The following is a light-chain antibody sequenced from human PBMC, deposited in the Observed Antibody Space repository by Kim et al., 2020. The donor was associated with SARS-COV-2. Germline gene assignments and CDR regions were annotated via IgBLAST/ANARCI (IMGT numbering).Light chain of an antibody. CDR3: QTWGTGIPV. V-gene: IGLV4-69*01. Sequence: ASVKLTRPLSRGHSSYAIAWHQQQPEKGPRYLMKLNSDGSHSKGDGIPDRFSGSSSGAERYLTISSLQSEDEADYYCQTWGTGIPVFGGGTQLTVL. CDR2: LNSDGSH. J-gene: IGLJ3*02. CDR1: RGHSSYA.